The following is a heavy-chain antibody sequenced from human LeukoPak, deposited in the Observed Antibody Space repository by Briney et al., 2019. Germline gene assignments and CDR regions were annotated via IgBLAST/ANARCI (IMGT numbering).Heavy chain of an antibody. CDR1: GGSISSSSYY. J-gene: IGHJ4*02. Sequence: PSETLSLTCTVSGGSISSSSYYWGWIRQPPGKGLEWIGFIYYSGTTYYNPSLKSRLTLSKDTSKNHFSLTLSSVTAADTAVYYCARAHGSGGDYFDYWGQGTLVTVSS. CDR3: ARAHGSGGDYFDY. CDR2: IYYSGTT. V-gene: IGHV4-31*03. D-gene: IGHD5-12*01.